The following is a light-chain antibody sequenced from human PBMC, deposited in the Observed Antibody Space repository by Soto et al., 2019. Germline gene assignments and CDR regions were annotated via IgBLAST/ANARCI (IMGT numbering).Light chain of an antibody. V-gene: IGKV1-33*01. Sequence: DIQMTQSPSSLSASVGHRVTITCQASQDISNYLNWYQQKPGKAPKLLIYDASNLETGVPSRFSGSGSGTDFTFTISSLQPEDIATYYCQQYDNLPWTFGQGTKVDIK. CDR2: DAS. J-gene: IGKJ1*01. CDR3: QQYDNLPWT. CDR1: QDISNY.